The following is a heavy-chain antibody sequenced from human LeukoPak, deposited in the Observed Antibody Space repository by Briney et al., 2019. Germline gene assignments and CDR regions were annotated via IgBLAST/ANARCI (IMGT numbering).Heavy chain of an antibody. Sequence: GESLQISCKGSGSTFTSYWIGWVRQLHGKGLEWMGIIYPGDSATTYSPSFQGQVTISADKSISTAYLQGSSLKASDTAMYYCARHTPSYYGSGSSDPFDYWGQGTLVTVSS. CDR2: IYPGDSAT. CDR3: ARHTPSYYGSGSSDPFDY. V-gene: IGHV5-51*01. J-gene: IGHJ4*02. D-gene: IGHD3-10*01. CDR1: GSTFTSYW.